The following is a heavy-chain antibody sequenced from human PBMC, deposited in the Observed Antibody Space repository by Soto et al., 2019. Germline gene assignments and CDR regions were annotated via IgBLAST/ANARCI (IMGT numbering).Heavy chain of an antibody. V-gene: IGHV3-74*01. Sequence: GGSLRLSCAASGFTFSSYWMHWVRQAPGKGLLWVSRFSSDGSSTSYADSVKGRFTISRDNAKNTLYLQMNSLRAEDTAVYYCAKDPPGYSYGDYWGQGTLVTVSS. CDR2: FSSDGSST. CDR1: GFTFSSYW. CDR3: AKDPPGYSYGDY. J-gene: IGHJ4*02. D-gene: IGHD5-18*01.